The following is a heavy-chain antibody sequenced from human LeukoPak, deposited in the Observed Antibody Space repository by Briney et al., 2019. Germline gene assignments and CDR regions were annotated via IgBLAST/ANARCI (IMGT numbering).Heavy chain of an antibody. V-gene: IGHV3-48*04. J-gene: IGHJ4*02. CDR3: ARAYTYYYDSSGYYLW. Sequence: GGSLRLSCAASGFTFSSYSMNWVRQAPGKGLEWVSYISSSGSTIYYADSVKGRFTISRDNAKNSLYLQMNSLRAEDTAVYYCARAYTYYYDSSGYYLWWGQGTLVTVSS. D-gene: IGHD3-22*01. CDR1: GFTFSSYS. CDR2: ISSSGSTI.